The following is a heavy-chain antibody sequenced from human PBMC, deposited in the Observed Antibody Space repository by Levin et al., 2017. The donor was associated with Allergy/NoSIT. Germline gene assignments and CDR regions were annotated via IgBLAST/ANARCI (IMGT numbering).Heavy chain of an antibody. Sequence: LSLTCAASGFPFSSYWMSWVRPAPGKGLEWVANIKQDGSEKYYVDSVKGRFTISRDNAKNSLYLQMNSLRAEDTAVYYCARSETAMENYYYGMDVWGQGTTVTVSS. CDR1: GFPFSSYW. V-gene: IGHV3-7*01. J-gene: IGHJ6*02. D-gene: IGHD5-18*01. CDR3: ARSETAMENYYYGMDV. CDR2: IKQDGSEK.